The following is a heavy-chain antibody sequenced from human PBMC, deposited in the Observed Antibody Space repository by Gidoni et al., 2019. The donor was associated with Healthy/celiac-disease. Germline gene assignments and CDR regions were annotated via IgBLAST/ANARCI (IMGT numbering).Heavy chain of an antibody. CDR1: GFTFSNAW. D-gene: IGHD2-2*01. V-gene: IGHV3-15*01. J-gene: IGHJ6*03. CDR3: TRPDIVVVPAATYYYYYYMDV. CDR2: IKSKTDGGTT. Sequence: EVQLVESGGGLVKPGGSLRLSCAASGFTFSNAWMSWVRQAPGKGLEWVGRIKSKTDGGTTDYAAPVKGRFTISRDDSKNTLYLQMNSLKTEDTAVYYCTRPDIVVVPAATYYYYYYMDVWGKGTTVTVSS.